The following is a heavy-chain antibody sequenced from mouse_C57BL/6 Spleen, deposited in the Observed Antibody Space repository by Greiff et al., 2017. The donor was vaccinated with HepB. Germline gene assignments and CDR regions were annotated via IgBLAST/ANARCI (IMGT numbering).Heavy chain of an antibody. V-gene: IGHV3-1*01. CDR3: ARGTGPWFAY. CDR1: GYSITSGYD. CDR2: ISYSGST. Sequence: EVQGVESGPGMVKPSQSLSLTCTVTGYSITSGYDWHWIRHFPGNKLEWMGYISYSGSTNYNPSLKSRISITHDTSKNHFFLKLNSVTTEDTATYYCARGTGPWFAYWGQGTLVTVSA. D-gene: IGHD4-1*01. J-gene: IGHJ3*01.